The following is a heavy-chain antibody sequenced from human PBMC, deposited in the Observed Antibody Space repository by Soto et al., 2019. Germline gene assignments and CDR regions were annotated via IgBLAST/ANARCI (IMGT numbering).Heavy chain of an antibody. Sequence: GGSLRLSCAASGFTFSSYAMSWVRQAPGKGLEWVSCIRSSGCSTYYADSVKGRFTISRDNSKNTLYLQMNSLRAEDKAVYCFTKDLELAGDEIAFDIWGQGTMVTVSS. CDR2: IRSSGCST. CDR3: TKDLELAGDEIAFDI. D-gene: IGHD7-27*01. V-gene: IGHV3-23*01. J-gene: IGHJ3*02. CDR1: GFTFSSYA.